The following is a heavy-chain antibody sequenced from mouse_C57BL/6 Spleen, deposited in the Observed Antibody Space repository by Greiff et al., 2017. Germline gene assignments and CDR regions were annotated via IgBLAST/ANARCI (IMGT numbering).Heavy chain of an antibody. CDR3: ARPTTVGAMDY. Sequence: EVQLVESGGGLVKPGGSLKLSCAASGFTFSSYTMSWVRQTPEKRLEWVATISGGGGNTYYPDSVKGRFTISRDNAKNTLYLQMSSLRSEDTALYYCARPTTVGAMDYWGQGTSVTVSS. D-gene: IGHD1-1*01. CDR1: GFTFSSYT. V-gene: IGHV5-9*01. CDR2: ISGGGGNT. J-gene: IGHJ4*01.